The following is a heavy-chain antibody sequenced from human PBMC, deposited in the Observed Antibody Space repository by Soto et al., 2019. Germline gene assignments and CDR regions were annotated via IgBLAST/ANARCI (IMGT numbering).Heavy chain of an antibody. J-gene: IGHJ4*02. CDR2: IIPIFGTA. CDR3: ARGVVTATLQHFDY. V-gene: IGHV1-69*13. CDR1: GGTFSSYA. Sequence: ASVKVSCKASGGTFSSYAISWVRQAPGQGLEWMGGIIPIFGTANYAQKFQGRVTITADESTSTAYMELSSLRSEDTAVYYCARGVVTATLQHFDYWGQGTLVTVSS. D-gene: IGHD2-21*02.